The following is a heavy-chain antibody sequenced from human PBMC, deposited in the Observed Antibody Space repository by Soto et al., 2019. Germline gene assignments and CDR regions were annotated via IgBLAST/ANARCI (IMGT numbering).Heavy chain of an antibody. CDR2: INPNSGGT. Sequence: GASVKVSCKASGYTLTGYYMHWLRQAPGQGLEWMGWINPNSGGTNYAQKFQGWVTMTRDTSISTAYMELSRLRSDDTAVHYCARGGAAGDCHGMDVWGQGTTVTVSS. D-gene: IGHD1-26*01. V-gene: IGHV1-2*04. J-gene: IGHJ6*02. CDR3: ARGGAAGDCHGMDV. CDR1: GYTLTGYY.